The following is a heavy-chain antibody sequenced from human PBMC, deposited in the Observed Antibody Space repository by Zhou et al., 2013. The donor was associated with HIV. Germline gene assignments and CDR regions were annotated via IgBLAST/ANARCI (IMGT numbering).Heavy chain of an antibody. J-gene: IGHJ4*02. CDR3: ARHGGQIVGPNKGYYFAS. CDR1: GYNFTTYW. V-gene: IGHV5-51*01. Sequence: EVQLVQSGAEVKKPGESLKISCKGSGYNFTTYWIGWVRQMPGKGLEWMGIIYPGDSDIRYSPSFQGQVTISADKSISTAYLQWSSLKASDTAMYYCARHGGQIVGPNKGYYFASWGQGTLVTVSS. D-gene: IGHD1-26*01. CDR2: IYPGDSDI.